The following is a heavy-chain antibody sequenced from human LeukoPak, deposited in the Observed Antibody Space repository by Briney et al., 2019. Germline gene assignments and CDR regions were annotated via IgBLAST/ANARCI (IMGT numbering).Heavy chain of an antibody. CDR1: GGTISSYY. CDR2: IYYSGST. CDR3: ARAGWLRSENSFDP. Sequence: SETLSLTCTVSGGTISSYYWSWIRQPPGKGLEWIGYIYYSGSTNYNPSLKSRVTISVDTSKNQFSLKLSSVTAADTALYYCARAGWLRSENSFDPWGQGTLVTVSS. D-gene: IGHD5-12*01. V-gene: IGHV4-59*01. J-gene: IGHJ5*02.